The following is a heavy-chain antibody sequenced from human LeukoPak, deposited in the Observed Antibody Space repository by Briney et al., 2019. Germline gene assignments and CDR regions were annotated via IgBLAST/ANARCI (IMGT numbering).Heavy chain of an antibody. Sequence: NTSETLSLTCTVSGGSISSDDYSWSWIRQPPGKGLEWIGYIYYSGSTYYNPSLKSRVTISVDTSKNQFSLKLSSVTAADTAVYYCARDFAEGDYGKFDYWGQGTLVTVSS. D-gene: IGHD4/OR15-4a*01. CDR1: GGSISSDDYS. V-gene: IGHV4-30-4*08. J-gene: IGHJ4*02. CDR3: ARDFAEGDYGKFDY. CDR2: IYYSGST.